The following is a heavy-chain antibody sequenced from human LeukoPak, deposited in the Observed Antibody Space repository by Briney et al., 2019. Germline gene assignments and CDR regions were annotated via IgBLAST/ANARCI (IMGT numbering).Heavy chain of an antibody. J-gene: IGHJ4*02. D-gene: IGHD3-22*01. CDR1: GFTFSSFA. V-gene: IGHV3-23*01. CDR2: INTIGRRT. CDR3: AKRGVVIRVILVGFHKEAYYFDS. Sequence: PGGSLRLSCVSSGFTFSSFAMSWVRQAPGKGLEWVSSINTIGRRTYYADSVKGRFTISRDNPKNTLYLQMNSLRVEDTAVYFCAKRGVVIRVILVGFHKEAYYFDSWGQGARVTVSS.